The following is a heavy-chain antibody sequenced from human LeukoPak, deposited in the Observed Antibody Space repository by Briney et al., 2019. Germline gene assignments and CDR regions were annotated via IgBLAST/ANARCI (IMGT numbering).Heavy chain of an antibody. CDR3: AKVRTMIAVAFDI. Sequence: GGSLRLSCAASGFTFSDYSMSWIRQAPGQGLEWVSYISHYGSTIYYADSVEGRFTISRDNTENSLYLRMNSLRAEDTAVYYCAKVRTMIAVAFDIWGQGTMVTVSS. V-gene: IGHV3-11*01. CDR1: GFTFSDYS. D-gene: IGHD3-22*01. CDR2: ISHYGSTI. J-gene: IGHJ3*02.